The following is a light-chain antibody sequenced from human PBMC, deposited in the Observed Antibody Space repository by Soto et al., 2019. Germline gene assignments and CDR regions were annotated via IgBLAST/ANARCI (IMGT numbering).Light chain of an antibody. V-gene: IGKV3-15*01. CDR1: QSVGSH. J-gene: IGKJ3*01. CDR3: QQYDNWPPFT. Sequence: EMVLTQSPGTLSLSPGDRATLSCRASQSVGSHLAWYQQRPGQAPRLLIYGASYRATGIPARFSGSGSGTDFTLTISSLQSEDFAVYYCQQYDNWPPFTFGPGTKVDIK. CDR2: GAS.